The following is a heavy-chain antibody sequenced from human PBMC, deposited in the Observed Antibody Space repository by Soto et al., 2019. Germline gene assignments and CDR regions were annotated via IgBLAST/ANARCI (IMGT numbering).Heavy chain of an antibody. J-gene: IGHJ6*02. CDR2: IYYSGST. CDR3: ESKLIWFGSYYGMDV. V-gene: IGHV4-39*01. Sequence: SETLSLTCTVSGGSISSSSYYWGWIRQPPGKGLEWIGSIYYSGSTCYNPSLKSRVTISVDTSKNQFSLKLSSVTAADTAVYYCESKLIWFGSYYGMDVWGQGTTVTVYS. D-gene: IGHD3-10*01. CDR1: GGSISSSSYY.